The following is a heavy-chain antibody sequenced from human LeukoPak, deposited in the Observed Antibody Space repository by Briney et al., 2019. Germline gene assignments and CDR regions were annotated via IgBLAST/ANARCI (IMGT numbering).Heavy chain of an antibody. J-gene: IGHJ4*02. Sequence: GGSLRLSCAASGFTFSSYSMDWVRQAPGKGLEWVSSISSSSSYIYYADSVKGRFTISRDNAKNSLYLQMNSLRAEDTAVYYCASGRDIVVVPAASHFDYWGQGTLVTVSS. CDR1: GFTFSSYS. V-gene: IGHV3-21*01. CDR3: ASGRDIVVVPAASHFDY. CDR2: ISSSSSYI. D-gene: IGHD2-2*01.